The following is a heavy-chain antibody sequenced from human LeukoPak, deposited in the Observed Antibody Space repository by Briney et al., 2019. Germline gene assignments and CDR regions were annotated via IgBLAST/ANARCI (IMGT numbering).Heavy chain of an antibody. CDR2: IRYDGSNK. CDR3: AKDPAAITAPDYYYYYHMDV. J-gene: IGHJ6*03. V-gene: IGHV3-30*02. CDR1: GFIFSNNG. D-gene: IGHD2-2*01. Sequence: GGSLRLSCAASGFIFSNNGMHWVRQAPGKGLEWVAFIRYDGSNKYYADSVKGRFTISRDNSKNTLYLQMNSLRAEDTAVYYCAKDPAAITAPDYYYYYHMDVWGKGTTVTVSS.